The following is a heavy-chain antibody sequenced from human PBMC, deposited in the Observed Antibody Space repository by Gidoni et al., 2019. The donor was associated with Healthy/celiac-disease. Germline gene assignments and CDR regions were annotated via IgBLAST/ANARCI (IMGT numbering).Heavy chain of an antibody. CDR2: IYYSGST. CDR1: GGSISISSYY. V-gene: IGHV4-39*01. Sequence: QLQLQESRPGLVKPSETLSLTCTVPGGSISISSYYWGWLRQPPGKGLEWIGSIYYSGSTYYNPSLKSRVTISVDTSKNQFSLKLSSVTAADTAVYYCASIFVGDSSHPYYYGMDVWGQGTTVTVSS. D-gene: IGHD3-22*01. J-gene: IGHJ6*02. CDR3: ASIFVGDSSHPYYYGMDV.